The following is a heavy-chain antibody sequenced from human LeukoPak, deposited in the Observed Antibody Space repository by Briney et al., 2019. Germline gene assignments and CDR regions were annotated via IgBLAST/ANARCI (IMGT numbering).Heavy chain of an antibody. Sequence: SETLSLTCAVSGGSLSGYYWTWVRQPPRKGLEWIGEINQSGSTNYNPSLKSRVTISVDTSRNQFSLKLGSVTAADTAVYYCARQPYMLGAYYFDYWGQGTLVTVSS. CDR3: ARQPYMLGAYYFDY. CDR1: GGSLSGYY. V-gene: IGHV4-34*01. CDR2: INQSGST. D-gene: IGHD1-26*01. J-gene: IGHJ4*02.